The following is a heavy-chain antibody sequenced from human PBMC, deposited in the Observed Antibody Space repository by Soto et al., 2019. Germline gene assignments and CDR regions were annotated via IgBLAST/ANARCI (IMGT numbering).Heavy chain of an antibody. J-gene: IGHJ4*02. V-gene: IGHV4-34*01. Sequence: QVQLQQWGAGLLKPSETLSLTCAVYGGSFSGYYWSWIRHPPGKGLGWIGEINHSGSTNYNPSLTSRVTISVDTSKNQFSLKLSSVTAADTAVYYCARGGYCSSTSCYRCHFDYWGQGTLVTVSS. CDR3: ARGGYCSSTSCYRCHFDY. CDR1: GGSFSGYY. D-gene: IGHD2-2*01. CDR2: INHSGST.